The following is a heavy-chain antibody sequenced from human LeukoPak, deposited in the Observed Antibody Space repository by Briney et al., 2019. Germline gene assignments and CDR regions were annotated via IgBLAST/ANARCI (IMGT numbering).Heavy chain of an antibody. CDR3: ASAGYEGYSSSWNDY. D-gene: IGHD6-13*01. Sequence: SVKVSCKASGGTFSSYTISWVRQAPGQGLEWMGRIIPIHGIANYAQKFQGRVTITADKSTSTAYMELSSLRSEDTAVYYCASAGYEGYSSSWNDYWGQGTLVTVSS. V-gene: IGHV1-69*02. CDR2: IIPIHGIA. CDR1: GGTFSSYT. J-gene: IGHJ4*02.